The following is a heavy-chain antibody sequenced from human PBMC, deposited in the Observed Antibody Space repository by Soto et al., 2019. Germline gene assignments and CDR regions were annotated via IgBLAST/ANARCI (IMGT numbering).Heavy chain of an antibody. CDR3: ARGSGYCSGGSCYSYAFDI. Sequence: ASVKVSCKASGYTFTGYYMHWVRQAPGQGLEWMGWINPNSGGTNYAQKFQGWVTMTRDTSISTAYMELSRLRPDDTAVYYCARGSGYCSGGSCYSYAFDIWGQGTMVTVSS. V-gene: IGHV1-2*04. D-gene: IGHD2-15*01. CDR2: INPNSGGT. J-gene: IGHJ3*02. CDR1: GYTFTGYY.